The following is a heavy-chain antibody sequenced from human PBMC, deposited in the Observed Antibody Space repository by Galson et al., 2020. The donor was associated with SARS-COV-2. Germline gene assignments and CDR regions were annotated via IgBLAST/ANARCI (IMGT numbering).Heavy chain of an antibody. CDR3: ARVRIWSGYSMRGYFDL. CDR2: INHSGST. Sequence: SETLSLTCAVYGGSFSGYYWSWIRQPPGKGLEWIGEINHSGSTNYNPSLKSRVTISVDTSKNQFSLKLSSVTAADTAVYYCARVRIWSGYSMRGYFDLWGRGTLVTVSS. J-gene: IGHJ2*01. V-gene: IGHV4-34*01. D-gene: IGHD3-3*01. CDR1: GGSFSGYY.